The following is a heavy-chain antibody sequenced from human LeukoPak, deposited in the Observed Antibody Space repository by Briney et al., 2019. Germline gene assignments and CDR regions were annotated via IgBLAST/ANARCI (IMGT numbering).Heavy chain of an antibody. Sequence: GGSLRLSCVASGFTFSSYWMSWVRQAPGKGLEWVANIKQDGSDKYYVDSVKGRFTISRDNAKNSPYLQMNSLRAEDTAVYYCAYGGYFFAYWGQGTLVTVSS. CDR2: IKQDGSDK. CDR3: AYGGYFFAY. V-gene: IGHV3-7*05. J-gene: IGHJ4*02. D-gene: IGHD3-10*01. CDR1: GFTFSSYW.